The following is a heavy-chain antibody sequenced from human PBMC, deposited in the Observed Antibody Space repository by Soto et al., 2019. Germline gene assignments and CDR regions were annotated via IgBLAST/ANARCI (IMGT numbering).Heavy chain of an antibody. D-gene: IGHD5-12*01. Sequence: EVQLVESGGGLVQPGGSLRLSCVASGFTFSSYSMNWVRQAPGKGLEWVSYISSSSSTIYYADSVKGRFTISKDNAKNSLDLQMHLLRDEDTAVYYCAREGYPFDYWGPGTLVTVSS. V-gene: IGHV3-48*02. CDR1: GFTFSSYS. CDR2: ISSSSSTI. J-gene: IGHJ4*02. CDR3: AREGYPFDY.